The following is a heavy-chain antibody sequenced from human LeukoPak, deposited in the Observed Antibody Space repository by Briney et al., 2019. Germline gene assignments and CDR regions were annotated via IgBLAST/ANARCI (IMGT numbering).Heavy chain of an antibody. D-gene: IGHD3-10*01. J-gene: IGHJ3*01. CDR2: IHYSGST. CDR1: GGSISTYY. CDR3: ARYGSGAYALDV. V-gene: IGHV4-59*08. Sequence: SETLSLTCTDSGGSISTYYWRWIRQPPGKGLEWIAHIHYSGSTKYNPSLKSRVSVSVDTSKNQFSLRLSSVTAADTAVYYCARYGSGAYALDVWGQGTMVTVSS.